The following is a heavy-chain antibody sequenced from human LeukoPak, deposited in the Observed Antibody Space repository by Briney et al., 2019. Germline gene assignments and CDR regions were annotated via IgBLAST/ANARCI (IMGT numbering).Heavy chain of an antibody. CDR1: GFTFSIYA. CDR3: ATITMVRGVRNYFDY. J-gene: IGHJ4*02. CDR2: ISGSGGDT. Sequence: QPGESLRLSCAASGFTFSIYAMSWIRQAPGKGLEWVSGISGSGGDTYYADSVKGRFTISRDNSRNTLYLQMNSLRAEDTAVYYCATITMVRGVRNYFDYWGQGTLVTVSS. D-gene: IGHD3-10*01. V-gene: IGHV3-23*01.